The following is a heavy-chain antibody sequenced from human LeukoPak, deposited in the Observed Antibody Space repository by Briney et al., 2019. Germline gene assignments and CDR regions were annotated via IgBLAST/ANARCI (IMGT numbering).Heavy chain of an antibody. CDR2: VSGSGGST. V-gene: IGHV3-23*01. Sequence: ETLSLTCTVSGGSTNSHYWNWIRQPPGKGLEWVSTVSGSGGSTYYADSVKGRFTISRDNSKNTLYLQMNSLRAEDTAVYYCAKDSDYYYYMDVWGTGTTVTVSS. J-gene: IGHJ6*03. CDR3: AKDSDYYYYMDV. CDR1: GGSTNSHY.